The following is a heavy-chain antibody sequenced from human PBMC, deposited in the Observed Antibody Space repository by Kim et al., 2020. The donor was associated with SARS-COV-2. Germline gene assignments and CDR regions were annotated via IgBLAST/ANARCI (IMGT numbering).Heavy chain of an antibody. CDR2: INAGNGNT. D-gene: IGHD3-10*01. CDR3: ARHLDYYGSGSYYNVPNWFDP. Sequence: ASVKVSCKASGYTFTSYAMHWVRQAPGQRLEWMGWINAGNGNTKYSQKFQGRVTITRDTSASTAYMELSSLRSEDTAVYYCARHLDYYGSGSYYNVPNWFDPWGQGTRVTVSS. J-gene: IGHJ5*02. CDR1: GYTFTSYA. V-gene: IGHV1-3*01.